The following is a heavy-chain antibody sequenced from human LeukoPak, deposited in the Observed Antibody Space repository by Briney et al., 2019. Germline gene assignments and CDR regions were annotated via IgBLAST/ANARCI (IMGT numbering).Heavy chain of an antibody. V-gene: IGHV5-51*01. CDR3: ARRWDCSGGSCYLAFSY. Sequence: GESLKISCKGSGYNFTSYWIGWVRQMPGKGLEWMGIIYPGDSDTRYSPSFQGQVTISADKSISTAYLQWSSLKASDTAMYYCARRWDCSGGSCYLAFSYWGQGTLVTVSS. CDR1: GYNFTSYW. J-gene: IGHJ4*02. CDR2: IYPGDSDT. D-gene: IGHD2-15*01.